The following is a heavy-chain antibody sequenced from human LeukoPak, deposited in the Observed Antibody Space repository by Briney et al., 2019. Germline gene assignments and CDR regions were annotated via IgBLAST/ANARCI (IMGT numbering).Heavy chain of an antibody. CDR2: MNPNSGNT. D-gene: IGHD3-10*01. J-gene: IGHJ5*02. Sequence: ASVKVSCKVSGYTLTELSMHWVRQAPGKGLEWMGWMNPNSGNTGYAQKFQGRVTMTRNTSISTAYVELSSLRSEDTAVYYCARGLVFYGSGRGFDPWGQGTLVTVSS. V-gene: IGHV1-8*01. CDR1: GYTLTELS. CDR3: ARGLVFYGSGRGFDP.